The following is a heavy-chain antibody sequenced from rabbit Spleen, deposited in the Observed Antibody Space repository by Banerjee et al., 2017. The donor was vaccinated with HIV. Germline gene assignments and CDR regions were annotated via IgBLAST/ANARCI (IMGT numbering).Heavy chain of an antibody. D-gene: IGHD1-1*01. V-gene: IGHV1S40*01. CDR3: ARDLVAVIGWNFNL. J-gene: IGHJ4*01. Sequence: QSLEESGGDLVKPGASLTLTCTASRFSFSGSYYICWVRQAPGKGLEWIACINIVTGKSVYASWALGRFIMSRTSSTTVTLQMTSLTVADTATYFCARDLVAVIGWNFNLWGPGTLVTVS. CDR1: RFSFSGSYY. CDR2: INIVTGKS.